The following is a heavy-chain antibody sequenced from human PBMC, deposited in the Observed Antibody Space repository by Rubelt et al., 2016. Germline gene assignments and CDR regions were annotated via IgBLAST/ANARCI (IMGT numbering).Heavy chain of an antibody. CDR2: INAGHGNT. CDR1: GYTFTSYA. Sequence: QVQLVQSGAEVKKPGASVTVSCKASGYTFTSYAMHWVRQAPGQRLEWMGWINAGHGNTKYSQKFQGRVTITRDTSASTAYMELSSLRSEDTAVYYCARAQRIRLLMVYAPTFDYWGQGTLVTVSS. V-gene: IGHV1-3*01. CDR3: ARAQRIRLLMVYAPTFDY. J-gene: IGHJ4*02. D-gene: IGHD2-8*01.